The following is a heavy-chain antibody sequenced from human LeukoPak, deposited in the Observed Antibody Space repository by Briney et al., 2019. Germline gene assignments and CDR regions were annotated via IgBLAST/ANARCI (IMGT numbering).Heavy chain of an antibody. CDR2: IIPILGIA. Sequence: SVKVSCKASGGTFISYAISWVRQAPGQGLEWMGRIIPILGIASYAQKFQGRVTITADKSTSTAYMELSSLRSEDTAVYYCARCSSTSCPGGSGMDVWGQGTTVTVSS. V-gene: IGHV1-69*04. J-gene: IGHJ6*02. CDR3: ARCSSTSCPGGSGMDV. CDR1: GGTFISYA. D-gene: IGHD2-2*01.